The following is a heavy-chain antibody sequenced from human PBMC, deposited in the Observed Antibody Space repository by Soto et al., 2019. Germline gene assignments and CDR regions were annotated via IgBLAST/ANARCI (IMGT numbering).Heavy chain of an antibody. Sequence: PSETLSLTCTVSGGSISSGDYYWSWIRQPPGKGLEWIGYIYYSGSTYYNPSLKSRVTISVDTSKNQFSLKLSSVTAADTAVYYCARGIGSGSYYPDYWGQGTLVTVSS. V-gene: IGHV4-30-4*01. CDR3: ARGIGSGSYYPDY. D-gene: IGHD3-10*01. CDR2: IYYSGST. J-gene: IGHJ4*02. CDR1: GGSISSGDYY.